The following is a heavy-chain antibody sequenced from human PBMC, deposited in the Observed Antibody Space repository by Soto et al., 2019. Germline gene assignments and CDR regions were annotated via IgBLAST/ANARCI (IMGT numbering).Heavy chain of an antibody. CDR3: TTSTAMVYLFDY. J-gene: IGHJ4*02. CDR1: GFTFSNAW. V-gene: IGHV3-15*01. D-gene: IGHD5-18*01. CDR2: IKSKTDGGTT. Sequence: EVQLVESGGGLVKPGGSLRLSCAASGFTFSNAWMSWVRQAPGKGLEWVGRIKSKTDGGTTDYAAPVKGRFTISRDDSKNTLYLQMNSLKTEDTAVYYCTTSTAMVYLFDYWGQGTLVTVSS.